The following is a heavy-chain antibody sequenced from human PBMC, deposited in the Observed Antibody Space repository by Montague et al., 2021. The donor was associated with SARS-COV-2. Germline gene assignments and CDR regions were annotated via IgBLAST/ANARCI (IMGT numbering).Heavy chain of an antibody. Sequence: CAISGDSVSSTRVAWTDLRQSRLNARDRMGTTYDRSKWNRDYAPFVRGRPTVNPDASKNEFSLELNYVTPEDTAVYYCVRYSGWFYFDFWGQGTLVTVSS. J-gene: IGHJ4*02. CDR3: VRYSGWFYFDF. CDR1: GDSVSSTRVA. CDR2: TYDRSKWNR. V-gene: IGHV6-1*01. D-gene: IGHD6-19*01.